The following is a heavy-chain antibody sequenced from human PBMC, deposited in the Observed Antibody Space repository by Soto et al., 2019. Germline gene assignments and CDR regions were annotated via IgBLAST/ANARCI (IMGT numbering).Heavy chain of an antibody. CDR3: AEDRGGDCPDNSCYFGADY. Sequence: GGSLRLSCVGSGFTFSSYGMHWVRQAPGKGLECVAVISDTGSSHYYAASVEGRFTISGENSKNTLSLHMDRLRVEDTAVYYCAEDRGGDCPDNSCYFGADYWGQGTPVTVS. CDR2: ISDTGSSH. V-gene: IGHV3-30*18. D-gene: IGHD2-2*01. J-gene: IGHJ4*02. CDR1: GFTFSSYG.